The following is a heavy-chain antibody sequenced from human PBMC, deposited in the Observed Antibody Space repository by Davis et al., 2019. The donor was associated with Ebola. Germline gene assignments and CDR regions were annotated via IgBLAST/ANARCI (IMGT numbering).Heavy chain of an antibody. CDR2: IWYDGSNK. Sequence: GGSLRPSCAASGFTFSSYGMHWVRQAPGQGLEWVAVIWYDGSNKYYADSVKGRFTISRANSKNTLYLQMNSLGAEDTAVYYCAKDPKYSSGWYYYGMDVWGKGTTVTVSS. CDR3: AKDPKYSSGWYYYGMDV. D-gene: IGHD6-19*01. V-gene: IGHV3-30*02. CDR1: GFTFSSYG. J-gene: IGHJ6*04.